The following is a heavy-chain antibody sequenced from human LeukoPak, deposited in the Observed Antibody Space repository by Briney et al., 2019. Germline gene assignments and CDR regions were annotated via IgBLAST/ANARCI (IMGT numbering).Heavy chain of an antibody. CDR3: ARDRRNLMWDHYYGSGSYLNWFDP. J-gene: IGHJ5*02. V-gene: IGHV1-18*01. CDR2: ISAYNGNT. Sequence: ASVKASCKASGYTFTSYGISWVRQAPGQGLEWMGWISAYNGNTNYAQKLQGRVTMTTDTSTSTAYMELRSLRSDDTAVYYCARDRRNLMWDHYYGSGSYLNWFDPWGQGTLVTVFS. D-gene: IGHD3-10*01. CDR1: GYTFTSYG.